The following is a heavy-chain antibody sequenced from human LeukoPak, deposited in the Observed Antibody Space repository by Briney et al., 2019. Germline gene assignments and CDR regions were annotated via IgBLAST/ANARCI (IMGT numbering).Heavy chain of an antibody. D-gene: IGHD3-3*01. CDR2: IYPGDSDT. V-gene: IGHV5-51*01. CDR3: ARTLYYDFWSGYPHGWFDP. CDR1: GYSFTSYW. Sequence: GESLQISCKGSGYSFTSYWIGWVRPMPGKGLEWMGIIYPGDSDTRYSPSFQGQVTISADKSISTAYLQWSSLKASDTAMYYCARTLYYDFWSGYPHGWFDPWGQGTLVTVSS. J-gene: IGHJ5*02.